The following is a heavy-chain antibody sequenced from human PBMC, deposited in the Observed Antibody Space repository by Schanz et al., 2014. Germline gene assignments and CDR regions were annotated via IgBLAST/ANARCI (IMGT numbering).Heavy chain of an antibody. Sequence: EVQLLESGGGLVQPGGSLRLSCAASGFTFSSYAMSWVRQAPGKGLEWVSALSGSGGGAYYADSVKGRFTISRDNSENTLYLQMNSQSADDTAVLYCAREEGEGIAAADRKRYDDGMDVWGQGTTVTVSS. J-gene: IGHJ6*02. D-gene: IGHD6-25*01. CDR3: AREEGEGIAAADRKRYDDGMDV. CDR2: LSGSGGGA. V-gene: IGHV3-23*01. CDR1: GFTFSSYA.